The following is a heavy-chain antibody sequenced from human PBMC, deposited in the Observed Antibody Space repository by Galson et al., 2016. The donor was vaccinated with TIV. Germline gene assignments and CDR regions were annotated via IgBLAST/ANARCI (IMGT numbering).Heavy chain of an antibody. J-gene: IGHJ4*02. Sequence: SVKVSCKASGGIFRTNAISWVRQAPGQGLEWMGGIFAIVGIANYAQKFQGRVTITADESTSTAYMELSSLRSEDTAVYYCARNRGYSVTGDFDFWGQGTLVTVSS. CDR1: GGIFRTNA. D-gene: IGHD5/OR15-5a*01. CDR3: ARNRGYSVTGDFDF. CDR2: IFAIVGIA. V-gene: IGHV1-69*10.